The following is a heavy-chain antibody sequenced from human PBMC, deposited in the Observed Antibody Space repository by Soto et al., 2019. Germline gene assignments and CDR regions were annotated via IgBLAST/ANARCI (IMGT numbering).Heavy chain of an antibody. J-gene: IGHJ3*02. CDR1: GYTFTSYG. D-gene: IGHD6-19*01. V-gene: IGHV1-18*01. CDR3: ARGRGPPWLAPHVDAFDI. CDR2: ISAYNGNT. Sequence: ASVKVSCKASGYTFTSYGISWVRQAPGQGLEWMGWISAYNGNTNYAQKLQGRVTMTTDTSTSTAYMELRSLRSDDTAVYYCARGRGPPWLAPHVDAFDIWGQGTMVTVSS.